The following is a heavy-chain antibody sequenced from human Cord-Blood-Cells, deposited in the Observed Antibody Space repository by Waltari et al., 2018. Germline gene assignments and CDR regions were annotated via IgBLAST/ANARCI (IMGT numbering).Heavy chain of an antibody. D-gene: IGHD3-16*02. V-gene: IGHV3-30*18. CDR3: AKSGSSSRGPGDY. J-gene: IGHJ4*02. CDR1: GFTFSSYG. Sequence: QVQLVESGGGVVQPGRSLRLSCEASGFTFSSYGMHWVRKAPGKGLEWVAVISYDGSNKYYADSVKGRFTISRDNSKNTLYLQMNSLRAEDTAVYYCAKSGSSSRGPGDYWGQGTLVTVSS. CDR2: ISYDGSNK.